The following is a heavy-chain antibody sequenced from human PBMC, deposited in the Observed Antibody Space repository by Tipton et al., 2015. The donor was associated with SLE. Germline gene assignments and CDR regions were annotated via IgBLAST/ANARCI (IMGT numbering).Heavy chain of an antibody. CDR1: GVSISDHS. CDR2: ISYSGRS. CDR3: ARRFRDSYCFNC. V-gene: IGHV4-59*08. J-gene: IGHJ4*02. Sequence: TLSLTCTVSGVSISDHSWGWIPQPPGKGLEWIGYISYSGRSNYNPSLKSQVTISLDTSKNQISLKVSSVTAADTAVYYCARRFRDSYCFNCWSQGTLVAVSS.